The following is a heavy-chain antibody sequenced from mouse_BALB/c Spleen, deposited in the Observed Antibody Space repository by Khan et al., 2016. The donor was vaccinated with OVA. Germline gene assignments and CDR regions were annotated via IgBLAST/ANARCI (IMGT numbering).Heavy chain of an antibody. J-gene: IGHJ4*01. CDR3: ARSGLRQATDY. CDR2: INPTSGYT. D-gene: IGHD2-4*01. V-gene: IGHV1-4*01. Sequence: QVQLQQPGAELARPGASVKMSCKASGYTFASYTMNWVKQRPGQVLEWIGKINPTSGYTDYYQNFKIKATLTADKSSSTAYMQLRSLTSEDSAVDDCARSGLRQATDYWGQGTSVTVSS. CDR1: GYTFASYT.